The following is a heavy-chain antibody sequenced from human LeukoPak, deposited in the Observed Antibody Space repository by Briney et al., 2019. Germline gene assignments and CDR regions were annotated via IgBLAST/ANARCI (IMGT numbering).Heavy chain of an antibody. Sequence: SETLSLTCAVYGGSFSGYYWSWIRQPAAKGLEWIGRIYNRGSTNYNPSLKSRVTISVDTSKNQFSLKLRSVTAADAAVYYCARALAGYGYNWFDSWGQGTLVSVSS. CDR2: IYNRGST. CDR1: GGSFSGYY. V-gene: IGHV4-59*10. J-gene: IGHJ5*01. D-gene: IGHD5-18*01. CDR3: ARALAGYGYNWFDS.